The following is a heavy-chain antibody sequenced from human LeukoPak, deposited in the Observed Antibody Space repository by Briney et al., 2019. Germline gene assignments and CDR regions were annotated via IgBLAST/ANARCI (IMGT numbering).Heavy chain of an antibody. D-gene: IGHD2-2*01. J-gene: IGHJ4*02. CDR1: GFTVSSNY. CDR3: ARGACSSTSCASD. CDR2: IYSGGST. V-gene: IGHV3-66*01. Sequence: GGSLRLSCAASGFTVSSNYMSWVRQAPGKGLEWVSVIYSGGSTYYADSVKGRFTISRDNAKNSLYLQMNSLRAEDAAVYYCARGACSSTSCASDWGQGTLVTVSS.